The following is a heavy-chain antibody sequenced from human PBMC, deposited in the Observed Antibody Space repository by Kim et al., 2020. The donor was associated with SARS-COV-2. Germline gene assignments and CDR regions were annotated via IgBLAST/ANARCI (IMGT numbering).Heavy chain of an antibody. D-gene: IGHD6-19*01. V-gene: IGHV3-21*01. CDR3: ARDRSSGWYRRDAFDI. J-gene: IGHJ3*02. Sequence: SVKGRFTISRDNGKNSLYLQMNSLRAEDTAVYYCARDRSSGWYRRDAFDIWGQGTMVTVSS.